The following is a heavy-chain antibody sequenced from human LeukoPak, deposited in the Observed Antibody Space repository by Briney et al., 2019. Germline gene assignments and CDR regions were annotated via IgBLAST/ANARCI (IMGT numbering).Heavy chain of an antibody. V-gene: IGHV3-74*01. D-gene: IGHD3-22*01. J-gene: IGHJ1*01. Sequence: GGSLRLSCAASGFTFSSYWMHWVRQAPGKGQVWVSRINSDGSSTSYADSVKGRFTISRDNAKNTLYLQMNSLRAEDTAVYYCVALRITMIAFWGQGTLVTVSS. CDR1: GFTFSSYW. CDR3: VALRITMIAF. CDR2: INSDGSST.